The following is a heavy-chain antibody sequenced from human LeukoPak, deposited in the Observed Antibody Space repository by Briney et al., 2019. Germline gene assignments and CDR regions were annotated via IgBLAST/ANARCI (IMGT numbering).Heavy chain of an antibody. V-gene: IGHV1-18*01. Sequence: ASVKVSCKASGYTFSSYGIAWVRQAPGQGLEWMGWISGYNGNTNYAQKLQGRVSMTTDTSTTTAYMELRSLRSDDTAVYYCARDDKQWLFNYYYYYYMDVWGKGTTVTVSS. J-gene: IGHJ6*03. CDR2: ISGYNGNT. CDR3: ARDDKQWLFNYYYYYYMDV. CDR1: GYTFSSYG. D-gene: IGHD6-19*01.